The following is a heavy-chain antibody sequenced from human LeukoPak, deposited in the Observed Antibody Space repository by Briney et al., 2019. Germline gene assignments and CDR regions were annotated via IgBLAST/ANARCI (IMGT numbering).Heavy chain of an antibody. J-gene: IGHJ2*01. CDR2: IYYSGST. CDR1: GGSISSYY. D-gene: IGHD6-19*01. V-gene: IGHV4-59*01. CDR3: ARVDSSGWYSFWYFDL. Sequence: PSETLSLTCTVSGGSISSYYWSWIRQPPGKGLEWIGYIYYSGSTNYNPSLKSRVTISVDTSKNQFSLKLSSVTAADTAVYYCARVDSSGWYSFWYFDLWGRGTLVTVSS.